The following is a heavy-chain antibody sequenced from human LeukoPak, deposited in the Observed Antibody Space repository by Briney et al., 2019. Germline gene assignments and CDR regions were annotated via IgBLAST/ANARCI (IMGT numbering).Heavy chain of an antibody. Sequence: GASVKVSCKASGYTFTGYYMHWVRQAPGQGLEWMGWINPNSGGTNYAQKFQGRVTMTRDTSISSAYMELSRLRSDDTAVYYCARAMYYYDSSGYYQRRRYYYYYMDVWGKGTTVTVSS. D-gene: IGHD3-22*01. CDR1: GYTFTGYY. J-gene: IGHJ6*03. CDR3: ARAMYYYDSSGYYQRRRYYYYYMDV. V-gene: IGHV1-2*02. CDR2: INPNSGGT.